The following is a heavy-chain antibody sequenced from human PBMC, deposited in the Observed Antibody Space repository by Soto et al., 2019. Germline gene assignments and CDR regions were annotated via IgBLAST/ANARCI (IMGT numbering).Heavy chain of an antibody. CDR2: TRNKANSYTT. J-gene: IGHJ6*02. Sequence: GSLRLSCAASGFTFSDHYMDWVRQAPGKGLEWVGRTRNKANSYTTEYAASVKGRFTISRDDSKNSLYLQMNSLKTEDTAVYYCASSRTPSAYYYGMDVWGQGTTVTV. CDR3: ASSRTPSAYYYGMDV. D-gene: IGHD6-6*01. CDR1: GFTFSDHY. V-gene: IGHV3-72*01.